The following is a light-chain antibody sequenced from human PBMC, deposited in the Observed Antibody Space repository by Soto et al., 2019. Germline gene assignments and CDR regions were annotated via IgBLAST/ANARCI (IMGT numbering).Light chain of an antibody. V-gene: IGLV2-14*01. Sequence: QLVLTQPASVSGSPGQSITISCTGTSSDVGGYNYASWYQQHPGKAPKLMIYDVSNRPSGVSNRFSGSKSGNTASLTISGLQAEDEADYYCSSYTSSSTPVVFGGGTKVTVL. CDR1: SSDVGGYNY. CDR3: SSYTSSSTPVV. CDR2: DVS. J-gene: IGLJ2*01.